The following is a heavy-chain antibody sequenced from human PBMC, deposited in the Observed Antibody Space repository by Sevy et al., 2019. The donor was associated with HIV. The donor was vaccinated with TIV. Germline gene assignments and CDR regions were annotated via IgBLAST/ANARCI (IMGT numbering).Heavy chain of an antibody. CDR1: GFTFSSYA. CDR2: ISGSGGST. CDR3: AKDGKKRSATGDFDC. D-gene: IGHD1-1*01. J-gene: IGHJ4*02. V-gene: IGHV3-23*01. Sequence: GGSLRLSCAASGFTFSSYAMRWVRQAPGKGLEWVSGISGSGGSTYYADSVKGRFTTSRDNSKNTLYMQMNSLRAEDTAVYYCAKDGKKRSATGDFDCWGQGTLVTVSS.